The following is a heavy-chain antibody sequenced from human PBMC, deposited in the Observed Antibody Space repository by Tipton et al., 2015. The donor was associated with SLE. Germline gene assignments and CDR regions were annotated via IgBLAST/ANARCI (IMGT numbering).Heavy chain of an antibody. CDR2: ICSRGST. CDR1: GGSINGYC. D-gene: IGHD2/OR15-2a*01. V-gene: IGHV4-4*07. Sequence: TLSLTCTVSGGSINGYCWSWIRQPAGKGLEWVGRICSRGSTDYSPSLKTRVAMSLDTSKNQFSLNLTSVTAADTAVYYCARIVTDYFYYAMDVWGQGTTVTVYS. CDR3: ARIVTDYFYYAMDV. J-gene: IGHJ6*02.